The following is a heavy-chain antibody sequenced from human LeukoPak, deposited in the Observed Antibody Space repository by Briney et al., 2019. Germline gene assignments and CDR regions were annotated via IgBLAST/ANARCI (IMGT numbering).Heavy chain of an antibody. CDR1: AFTFNRNA. J-gene: IGHJ4*02. V-gene: IGHV3-23*01. Sequence: GGSLRLSCAASAFTFNRNAISWVRQAPGKGLEWVSTIGGSGDKTFYADSVKGRFTISRDNSKNMVHLQMNSLTGEDTALYYCVRRGDASSGWGDHDFWGQGALVTVSS. CDR2: IGGSGDKT. CDR3: VRRGDASSGWGDHDF. D-gene: IGHD6-19*01.